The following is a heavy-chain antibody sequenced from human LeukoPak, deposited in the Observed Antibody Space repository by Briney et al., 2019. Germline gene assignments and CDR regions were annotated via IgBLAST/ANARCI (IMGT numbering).Heavy chain of an antibody. CDR2: IYYSGST. D-gene: IGHD3-16*02. CDR1: GGSISSYY. J-gene: IGHJ4*02. V-gene: IGHV4-59*01. Sequence: SETLSLTCTVSGGSISSYYWSWIRQPPGKGLEWIGYIYYSGSTNYNPSLKSRVTISVDTSKNQFSLKLSSVTAADMAVYYCARVGAGELSSNAFDYWGQGTLVTVSS. CDR3: ARVGAGELSSNAFDY.